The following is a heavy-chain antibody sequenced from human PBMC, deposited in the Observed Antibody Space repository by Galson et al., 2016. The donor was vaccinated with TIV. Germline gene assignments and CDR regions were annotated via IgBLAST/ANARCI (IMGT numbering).Heavy chain of an antibody. CDR2: ISHSGST. CDR3: ARQGNDYRGRFDP. Sequence: ETLSLTCTVSGYSISSADYWAWIRQPPERGLEWLGYISHSGSTSYNPSLKTRGSISLDTSRNHFSLNLPSVTAADTAVYFCARQGNDYRGRFDPWGQGMLVTVS. CDR1: GYSISSADY. V-gene: IGHV4-38-2*02. D-gene: IGHD4-11*01. J-gene: IGHJ5*02.